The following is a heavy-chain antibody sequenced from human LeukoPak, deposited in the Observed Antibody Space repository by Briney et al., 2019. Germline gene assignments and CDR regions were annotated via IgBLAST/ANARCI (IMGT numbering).Heavy chain of an antibody. J-gene: IGHJ5*02. CDR3: AKDEFTIGTAPNWPDP. V-gene: IGHV1-46*01. Sequence: GASVNVSCKSCGYTYPSYYMHWVRPPRAQGREWVGIINHSGGSTRYAQKVQGRVTMARDTSKSTVYMELSTLRSEDTAVYYCAKDEFTIGTAPNWPDPWGQGTLVTVSS. D-gene: IGHD1-1*01. CDR2: INHSGGST. CDR1: GYTYPSYY.